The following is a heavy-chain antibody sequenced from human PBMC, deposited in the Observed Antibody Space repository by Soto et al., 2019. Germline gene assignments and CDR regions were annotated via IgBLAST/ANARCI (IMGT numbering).Heavy chain of an antibody. CDR3: ARVHSSGIFYFVDP. Sequence: SVKVSCKASGGTFDSYVISWLRQAPGQGLEWMGGIMPIFGTPNYAQKFRGRVTISADESTSTAYLELSSLTSDDTAVYYCARVHSSGIFYFVDPWGQGALVTVSS. CDR1: GGTFDSYV. D-gene: IGHD3-10*01. J-gene: IGHJ5*02. V-gene: IGHV1-69*13. CDR2: IMPIFGTP.